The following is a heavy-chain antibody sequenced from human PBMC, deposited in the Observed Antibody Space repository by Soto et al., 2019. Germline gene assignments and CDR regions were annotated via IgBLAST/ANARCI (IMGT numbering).Heavy chain of an antibody. CDR1: GFTFSSYA. V-gene: IGHV3-23*01. CDR2: ISGSGGST. Sequence: PGGSLRLSCAASGFTFSSYAMSWVRQAPGKGLEWVSAISGSGGSTYYADSVKGRFTISRDNSKNTLYLQMNSLRAEDTAVYYCAKAFGGYGSGSLKDYWGQGTLVTVSS. J-gene: IGHJ4*02. CDR3: AKAFGGYGSGSLKDY. D-gene: IGHD3-10*01.